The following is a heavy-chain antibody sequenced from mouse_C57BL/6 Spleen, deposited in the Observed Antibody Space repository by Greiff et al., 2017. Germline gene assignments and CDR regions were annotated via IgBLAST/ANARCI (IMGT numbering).Heavy chain of an antibody. V-gene: IGHV14-4*01. D-gene: IGHD3-2*02. CDR2: IDPENGDT. J-gene: IGHJ2*01. CDR1: GFNIKDDY. CDR3: TTQTAQATGDY. Sequence: DVQLQESGAELVRPGASVKLSCTASGFNIKDDYMHWVKQRPEQGLEWIGWIDPENGDTEYASKFQGKATITADTSSNTAYLQLSSLTSEDTAVYYCTTQTAQATGDYWGQGTTLTVSS.